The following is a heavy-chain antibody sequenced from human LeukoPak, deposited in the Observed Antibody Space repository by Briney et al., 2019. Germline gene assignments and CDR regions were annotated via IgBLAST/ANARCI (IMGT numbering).Heavy chain of an antibody. V-gene: IGHV1-2*02. J-gene: IGHJ4*02. CDR3: ARLGDIVVVPAAMEV. Sequence: ASVKVSCKASGYTFTGYHMHWVRQAPGQGLEWMGWINPNSGGTNYAQKFQGRVTITRDTSISTAYMELSRLRSDDTAVYYCARLGDIVVVPAAMEVWGQGTLVTVSS. CDR2: INPNSGGT. D-gene: IGHD2-2*01. CDR1: GYTFTGYH.